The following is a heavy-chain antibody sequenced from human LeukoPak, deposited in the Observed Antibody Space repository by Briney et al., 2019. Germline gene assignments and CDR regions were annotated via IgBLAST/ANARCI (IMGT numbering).Heavy chain of an antibody. D-gene: IGHD4-23*01. V-gene: IGHV4-61*01. CDR2: IYYSGST. J-gene: IGHJ4*02. Sequence: SETLSLTCIVSGDSINNDTYYWHWLRQPPGKGVEWIGYIYYSGSTNYNPSLKSRVTISLDTSKNQFSLKLSSVTAADTAMYYCARVSRGNSVGGHYWGQGTLVTVSS. CDR3: ARVSRGNSVGGHY. CDR1: GDSINNDTYY.